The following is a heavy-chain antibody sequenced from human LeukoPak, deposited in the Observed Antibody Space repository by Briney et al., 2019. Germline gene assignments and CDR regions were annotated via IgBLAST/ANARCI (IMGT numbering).Heavy chain of an antibody. CDR3: TTDFMYSSSLIGGYYFDY. CDR1: GFTFSNAW. CDR2: IKSKTDGGTT. Sequence: GESLKISCAASGFTFSNAWMSWVRQAPGKGLEWVGRIKSKTDGGTTDYAAPVKGRFTISRDDSKNTLYLQMNSLKTEDTAVYYCTTDFMYSSSLIGGYYFDYWGQGTLVTVSS. J-gene: IGHJ4*02. D-gene: IGHD6-13*01. V-gene: IGHV3-15*01.